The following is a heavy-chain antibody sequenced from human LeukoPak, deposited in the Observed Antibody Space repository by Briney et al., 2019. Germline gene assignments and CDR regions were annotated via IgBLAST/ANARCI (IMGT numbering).Heavy chain of an antibody. CDR1: GYALKDLS. D-gene: IGHD4-17*01. J-gene: IGHJ4*02. CDR2: SDPEDTKKT. CDR3: ARRGDYGDRIMGFDY. Sequence: ASVKVSCKVSGYALKDLSMYWVRQAPGKGLEWMGGSDPEDTKKTMYAQKFQGRVTMTEDTSRDTAYMELRSLRSDDTAVYYCARRGDYGDRIMGFDYWGQGTLVTVSS. V-gene: IGHV1-24*01.